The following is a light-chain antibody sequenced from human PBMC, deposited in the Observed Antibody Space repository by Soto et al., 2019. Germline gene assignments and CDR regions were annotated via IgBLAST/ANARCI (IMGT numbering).Light chain of an antibody. CDR1: QSVLYSSNNKNY. J-gene: IGKJ1*01. V-gene: IGKV4-1*01. CDR3: QQYYSTPTWT. CDR2: WAS. Sequence: DIVMTQSPDSLAVSLGERATINRKSSQSVLYSSNNKNYLAWYQQKPGQPPKLLIYWASTRESGVPDRFSGSGSGTDFPLTISSLQAEDVAVYYCQQYYSTPTWTFGQGTKVEIK.